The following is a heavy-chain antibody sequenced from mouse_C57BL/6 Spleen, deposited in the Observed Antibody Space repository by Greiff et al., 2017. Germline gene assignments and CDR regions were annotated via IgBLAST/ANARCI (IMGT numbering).Heavy chain of an antibody. CDR2: ISSGSSTN. D-gene: IGHD2-3*01. CDR3: ARPDGSKRTFAY. J-gene: IGHJ3*01. V-gene: IGHV5-17*01. CDR1: GFTFSDYG. Sequence: EVKLKQSGGGLVKPGGSLKLSCAASGFTFSDYGMHWVRQAPEKGLEWVAYISSGSSTNYYADTVKGRFTISRDNAKNTLFLQMTSLRSEDTAMYYCARPDGSKRTFAYWGQGTLVTVSA.